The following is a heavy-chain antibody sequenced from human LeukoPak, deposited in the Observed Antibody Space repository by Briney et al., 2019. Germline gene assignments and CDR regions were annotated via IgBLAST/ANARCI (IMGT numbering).Heavy chain of an antibody. D-gene: IGHD4-23*01. CDR2: IIPIFGTA. J-gene: IGHJ3*02. CDR1: GYTFTSYA. CDR3: VRERTTVVTPNAFDI. Sequence: SVKVSCKASGYTFTSYAMHWVRQAPGQGLEWMGGIIPIFGTANYAQKFQGRVTITTDESTSTAYMELSSLRSEDTAVYYCVRERTTVVTPNAFDIWGQGTMVTVSS. V-gene: IGHV1-69*05.